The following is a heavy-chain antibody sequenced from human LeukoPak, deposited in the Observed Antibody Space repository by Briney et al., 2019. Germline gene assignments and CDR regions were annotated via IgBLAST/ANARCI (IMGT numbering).Heavy chain of an antibody. CDR3: ARVRGVINNWFDP. V-gene: IGHV3-9*01. J-gene: IGHJ5*02. D-gene: IGHD3-10*01. CDR1: GFTFDDYA. Sequence: GGSLRLSCAASGFTFDDYAMHWVRQAPGRGLEWVSGIRWDSGAIGYADSVKGRFSISRDTAKNSLYLQMNSLRAEDTAVYYCARVRGVINNWFDPWGQGTLVTVSS. CDR2: IRWDSGAI.